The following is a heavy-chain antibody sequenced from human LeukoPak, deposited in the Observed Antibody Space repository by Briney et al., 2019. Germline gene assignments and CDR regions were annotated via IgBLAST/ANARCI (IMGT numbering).Heavy chain of an antibody. V-gene: IGHV3-74*01. D-gene: IGHD3-10*01. CDR3: ARAAPSPHRGLWFGELQDY. J-gene: IGHJ4*02. Sequence: GGSLRLSCAASGFTFSSYWMHWVRQAPGKGMVWVSRINSDGSSTSYAHSVKGPFTISTDNAKNTLYLQMNSLRAEDTAVYYCARAAPSPHRGLWFGELQDYWGQGTLVTVSS. CDR2: INSDGSST. CDR1: GFTFSSYW.